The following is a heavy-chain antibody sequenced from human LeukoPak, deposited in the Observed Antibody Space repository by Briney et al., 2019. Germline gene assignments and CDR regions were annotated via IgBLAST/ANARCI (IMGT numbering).Heavy chain of an antibody. CDR1: GGSFGGYY. Sequence: KPSETLSLTCAVYGGSFGGYYWSWIRQPPGKGLEWIGEINHSGSTNYNPSLKSRVTISVDTSKNQFSLKLSSVTAADTAVYYCARASGSHGDYWGQGTLVTVSS. V-gene: IGHV4-34*01. CDR2: INHSGST. CDR3: ARASGSHGDY. J-gene: IGHJ4*02. D-gene: IGHD3-10*01.